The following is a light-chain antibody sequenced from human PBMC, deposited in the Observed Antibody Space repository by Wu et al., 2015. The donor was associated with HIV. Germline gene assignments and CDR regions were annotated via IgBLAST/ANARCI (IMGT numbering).Light chain of an antibody. CDR2: GSS. V-gene: IGKV3-15*01. CDR3: QQYNNWPPA. J-gene: IGKJ3*01. CDR1: QRIAAN. Sequence: EIVLTQSPGILSLSPGERATLSCRASQRIAANLAWYQQKPGQSPRLLIFGSSTRATGIPDRFSGSGSGTEFTLTISSLQSEDFAIYYCQQYNNWPPAFGPGTKVDVK.